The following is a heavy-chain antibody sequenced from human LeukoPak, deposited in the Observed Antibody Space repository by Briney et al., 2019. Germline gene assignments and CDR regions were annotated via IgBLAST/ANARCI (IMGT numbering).Heavy chain of an antibody. Sequence: NPSETLSLTCAVYGGSFIGFHWNWIRQPPGKGLEWIGDINHSGSTNYNPSLTSRVTISVDTSKNQFSLKLSSVTAADTAVYYCARARLHRYFDYWGQGTLVTVSS. CDR1: GGSFIGFH. D-gene: IGHD3-16*01. J-gene: IGHJ4*02. V-gene: IGHV4-34*01. CDR3: ARARLHRYFDY. CDR2: INHSGST.